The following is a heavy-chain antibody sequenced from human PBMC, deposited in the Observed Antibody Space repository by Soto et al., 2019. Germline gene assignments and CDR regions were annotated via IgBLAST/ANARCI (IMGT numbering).Heavy chain of an antibody. D-gene: IGHD6-13*01. V-gene: IGHV4-39*01. CDR3: SSQAAVVTRGGACYFDY. CDR1: GGSISSGTYY. Sequence: QLQLQESGPGLVKPSETLSLTCTVSGGSISSGTYYWGWIRQPPGKGLEWIGTIYYSGNTFYYPSLKSPVRITVDTSKTLFSLNLNSVTAADAAGDYCSSQAAVVTRGGACYFDYWGQGTLVTVSS. CDR2: IYYSGNT. J-gene: IGHJ4*02.